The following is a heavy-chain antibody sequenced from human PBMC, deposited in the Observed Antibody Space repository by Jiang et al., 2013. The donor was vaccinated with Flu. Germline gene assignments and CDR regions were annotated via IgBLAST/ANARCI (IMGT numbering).Heavy chain of an antibody. CDR3: ASENSGSLN. J-gene: IGHJ4*02. Sequence: TYYRSQWYNDYAESVKGRITINPDTSKNQFSLQVNSVTPEDSAVYYCASENSGSLNWGQGTLVTVSS. D-gene: IGHD1-26*01. CDR2: TYYRSQWYN. V-gene: IGHV6-1*01.